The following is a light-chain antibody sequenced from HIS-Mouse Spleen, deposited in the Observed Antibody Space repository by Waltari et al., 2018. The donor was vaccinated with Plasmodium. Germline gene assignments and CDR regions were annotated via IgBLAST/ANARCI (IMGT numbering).Light chain of an antibody. CDR1: QSVSNSY. J-gene: IGKJ1*01. CDR2: GAS. Sequence: EIVLTQSPGTLSLSPGERATLSCRASQSVSNSYLAWYQQKPGQAPRLLISGASSRATGIPDRFSGSVSGTDFTLTISRLEPEDFAVYYCQQYGSSSWTFGQGTKVEIK. V-gene: IGKV3-20*01. CDR3: QQYGSSSWT.